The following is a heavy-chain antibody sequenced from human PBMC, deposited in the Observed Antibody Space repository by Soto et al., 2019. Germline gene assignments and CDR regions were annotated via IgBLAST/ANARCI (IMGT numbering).Heavy chain of an antibody. D-gene: IGHD6-19*01. Sequence: HVHLVQSGAEVKKTGSSVMVSCKASGGSFSNYIFAWVRQAPGQGLEWMGGTIPMFAPAQYAQKLQGRVTITTEESTSTVYLDPSHLTSYGTTLYYCARGLFRKKWLVVFATWGQGTLVTVSS. CDR2: TIPMFAPA. CDR1: GGSFSNYI. J-gene: IGHJ5*02. V-gene: IGHV1-69*01. CDR3: ARGLFRKKWLVVFAT.